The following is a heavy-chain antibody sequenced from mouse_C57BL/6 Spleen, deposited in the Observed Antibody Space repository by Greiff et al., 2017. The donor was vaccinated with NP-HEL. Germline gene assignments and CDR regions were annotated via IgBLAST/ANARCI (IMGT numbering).Heavy chain of an antibody. Sequence: QVQLQQPGAELVMPGASVKLSCKASGYTFTSYWMHWVKQRPGQGLEWIGEIDPSDSYTNYNQKFKGKSTLTVDKSSSPAYMQLSSLTSEDSAVYYGAIGDCGSRPWFAYWGKGTLVTVS. V-gene: IGHV1-69*01. CDR2: IDPSDSYT. J-gene: IGHJ3*01. CDR1: GYTFTSYW. CDR3: AIGDCGSRPWFAY. D-gene: IGHD1-1*01.